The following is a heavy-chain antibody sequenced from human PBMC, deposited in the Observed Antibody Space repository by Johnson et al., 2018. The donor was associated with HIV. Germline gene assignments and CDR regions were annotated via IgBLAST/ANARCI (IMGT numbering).Heavy chain of an antibody. V-gene: IGHV3-30*02. CDR2: IRYDGSKK. J-gene: IGHJ3*02. D-gene: IGHD1-26*01. CDR1: GFSFSSYG. Sequence: QVQLVESGGGVVQPGGSLRLSCAASGFSFSSYGMHWVRQAPGKGLEWVAFIRYDGSKKYSAASVKGRFPISRDNSKNTLYLQMNSLRAEDTAVYYCAKDAPGWLVGAIGEDAFDIWGQGTMVTVSS. CDR3: AKDAPGWLVGAIGEDAFDI.